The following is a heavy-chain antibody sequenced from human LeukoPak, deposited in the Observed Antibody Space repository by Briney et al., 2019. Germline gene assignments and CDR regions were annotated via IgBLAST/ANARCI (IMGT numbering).Heavy chain of an antibody. V-gene: IGHV4-59*01. D-gene: IGHD1-26*01. CDR3: ARGQYSGSCFDN. Sequence: SETLSLSCTVSGGSISTYYWSWIRQPPGQGLEWIGYNSYTVTTNYNPSLKSRVTISVDTSKNQFSLKVSSVTAADTAVYYCARGQYSGSCFDNWGQGSLVTVSS. CDR2: NSYTVTT. J-gene: IGHJ4*02. CDR1: GGSISTYY.